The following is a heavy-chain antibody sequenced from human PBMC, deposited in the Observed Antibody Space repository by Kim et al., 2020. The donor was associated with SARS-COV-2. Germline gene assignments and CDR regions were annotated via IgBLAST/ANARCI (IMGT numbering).Heavy chain of an antibody. CDR1: GFSLSTSGVG. J-gene: IGHJ1*01. V-gene: IGHV2-5*02. CDR3: AASGRDDTYCSGPSCNLHSTAEYFQH. D-gene: IGHD2-2*01. CDR2: IYWDDDK. Sequence: SGPTLVNPTQTLTLTCTFSGFSLSTSGVGVGWIRQSPGKALEWLALIYWDDDKRYSPSLNSRLTITKDTSKNQVVLTMNNVDPVDTATYYCAASGRDDTYCSGPSCNLHSTAEYFQHWGQGTLVIVSA.